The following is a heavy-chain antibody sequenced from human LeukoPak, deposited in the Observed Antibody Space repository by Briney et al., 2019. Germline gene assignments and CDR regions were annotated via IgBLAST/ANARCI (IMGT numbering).Heavy chain of an antibody. CDR3: ARGGSWFDP. V-gene: IGHV4-39*07. CDR1: GGSISSSSYY. J-gene: IGHJ5*02. Sequence: PSETLSLTCTVSGGSISSSSYYWGWIRQPPGKGLEWIGSIYYSGSTNYNPSLKSRVTISVDTSKNQFSLKLTSVTAADTAVYYCARGGSWFDPWGQGTLVTVSS. D-gene: IGHD3-10*01. CDR2: IYYSGST.